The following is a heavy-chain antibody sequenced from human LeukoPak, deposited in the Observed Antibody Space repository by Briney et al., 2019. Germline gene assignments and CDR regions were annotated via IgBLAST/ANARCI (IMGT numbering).Heavy chain of an antibody. J-gene: IGHJ4*02. CDR2: ISYDGSSK. D-gene: IGHD5-12*01. CDR3: SGYDLKY. Sequence: GGSLRLSCAASGFLFSAYDFHWVRQAPGKGLEWVAFISYDGSSKNYAQSVKGRFTISRDNSKNTLYVQMNSLRHGCARVTGHSGYDLKYWGQGALVTVSS. V-gene: IGHV3-30*01. CDR1: GFLFSAYD.